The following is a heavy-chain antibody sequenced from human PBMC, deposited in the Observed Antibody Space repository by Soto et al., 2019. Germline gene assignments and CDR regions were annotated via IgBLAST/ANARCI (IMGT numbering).Heavy chain of an antibody. V-gene: IGHV1-46*01. CDR1: GYTFTSYY. CDR2: INPSGGYT. D-gene: IGHD3-10*01. CDR3: AREMVRGVGSDY. J-gene: IGHJ4*02. Sequence: ASVKVSCKASGYTFTSYYMNWVRQAPGQGLEWLGIINPSGGYTTYAQRFLGRVTMTTDTSTSTAYMELRSLRSDDTAVFYCAREMVRGVGSDYWGQGTLVTVSS.